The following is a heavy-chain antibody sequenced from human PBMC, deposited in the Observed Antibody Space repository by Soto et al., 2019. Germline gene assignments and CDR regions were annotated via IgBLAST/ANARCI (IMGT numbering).Heavy chain of an antibody. CDR3: ARGRGVVVVAASHDDYYYGMDV. Sequence: ASVKVACKASGYTFTGYYMHWVRQAPGQGLEWMGWINPNSGGTNYVQKFQGWVTMTRDTSISTAYMELSRLRSDDTAVYYCARGRGVVVVAASHDDYYYGMDVWGQGTTVTVSS. CDR1: GYTFTGYY. J-gene: IGHJ6*02. CDR2: INPNSGGT. D-gene: IGHD2-15*01. V-gene: IGHV1-2*04.